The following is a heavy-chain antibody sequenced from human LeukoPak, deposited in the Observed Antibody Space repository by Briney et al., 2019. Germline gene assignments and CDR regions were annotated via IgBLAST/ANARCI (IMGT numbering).Heavy chain of an antibody. D-gene: IGHD3-10*01. CDR1: GGSISSDDYY. V-gene: IGHV4-31*03. CDR2: IYYSGLT. Sequence: SQTLSLTCIVSGGSISSDDYYWSWIRQHPGKGLEWIGYIYYSGLTYYNPSLGSRVTVSLDTSRNQFSLKLTSVTAADTAVYYCARERTYFGSGSYPDSWGQGTLVTVSS. J-gene: IGHJ4*02. CDR3: ARERTYFGSGSYPDS.